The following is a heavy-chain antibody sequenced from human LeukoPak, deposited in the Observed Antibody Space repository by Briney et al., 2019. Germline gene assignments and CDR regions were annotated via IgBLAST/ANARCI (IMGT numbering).Heavy chain of an antibody. CDR3: ARDRWELLESAFDI. CDR1: GFTYRSCW. J-gene: IGHJ3*02. CDR2: MNPDGSQK. V-gene: IGHV3-7*01. D-gene: IGHD1-26*01. Sequence: GGALRLSCAASGFTYRSCWMKWVHQAPGKGLEWVANMNPDGSQKYYVDSVKGRFTISRDNAKNSLYLQMNSLRAEDTAVYYCARDRWELLESAFDIWGQGALVTVSS.